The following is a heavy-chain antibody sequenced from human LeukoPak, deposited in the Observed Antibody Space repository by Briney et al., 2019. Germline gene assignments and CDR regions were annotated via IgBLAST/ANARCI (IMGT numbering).Heavy chain of an antibody. V-gene: IGHV3-74*01. CDR1: GFTFSNYW. Sequence: GGSLRLSCAASGFTFSNYWMHWVRQAPGKGLVWVSRISTDGSMTNYADSVKGRFTMSRDNAKNTLYLQMNSLRAEDTAVYYCACIRDPIAVAGTGWDYWGQGTLVTVSS. D-gene: IGHD6-19*01. CDR2: ISTDGSMT. CDR3: ACIRDPIAVAGTGWDY. J-gene: IGHJ4*02.